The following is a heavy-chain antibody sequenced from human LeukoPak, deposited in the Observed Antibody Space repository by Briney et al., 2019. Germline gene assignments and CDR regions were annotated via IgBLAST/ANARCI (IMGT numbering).Heavy chain of an antibody. CDR2: INPNSGGT. Sequence: EASVKVSCKASGYTFTGYYMHWVRQAPGQGLEWMGWINPNSGGTNYAQKFQGRVTMTRDTSISTAYMELSRLRSDDTAVYYCARDRYYGSGYFDYWGQGTLVTVSS. J-gene: IGHJ4*02. V-gene: IGHV1-2*02. CDR1: GYTFTGYY. CDR3: ARDRYYGSGYFDY. D-gene: IGHD3-10*01.